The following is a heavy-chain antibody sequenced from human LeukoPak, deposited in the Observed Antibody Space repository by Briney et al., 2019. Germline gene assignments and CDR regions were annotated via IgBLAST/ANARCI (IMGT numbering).Heavy chain of an antibody. CDR3: ARDSRFGKLLIPYFDH. Sequence: GGSLRLSCAASGFTFSNYNMNWVRQAPGKGLEWVSYITSRSSSIYYADSVKGRFTISRDNAQNSLYLQMNSLRDEDTAVYYCARDSRFGKLLIPYFDHWGQGTLVTVSS. D-gene: IGHD3-10*01. CDR1: GFTFSNYN. CDR2: ITSRSSSI. J-gene: IGHJ4*02. V-gene: IGHV3-48*02.